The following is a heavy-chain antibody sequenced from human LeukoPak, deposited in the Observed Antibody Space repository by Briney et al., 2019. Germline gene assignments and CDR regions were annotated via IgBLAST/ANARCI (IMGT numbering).Heavy chain of an antibody. Sequence: SETLSLTCTVAGGSISSYYWSWIRQPPGKGLEWIGYIYYSGSTNYNPSLKSRVTISVDTSKNQFSLKLSSVTAADTAVYYCARSPYDFWSGYYFDYWGQGTLVTVSS. D-gene: IGHD3-3*01. CDR1: GGSISSYY. V-gene: IGHV4-59*01. CDR2: IYYSGST. CDR3: ARSPYDFWSGYYFDY. J-gene: IGHJ4*02.